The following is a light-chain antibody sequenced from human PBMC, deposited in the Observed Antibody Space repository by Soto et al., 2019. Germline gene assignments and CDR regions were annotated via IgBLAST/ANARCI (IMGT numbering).Light chain of an antibody. J-gene: IGKJ1*01. CDR2: KAS. CDR3: QQYNSYSWT. CDR1: QSISSW. V-gene: IGKV1-5*03. Sequence: DIQMTQSPSTLSASVGDRVTITCRASQSISSWLAWYQQKPGKAPKLLIYKASSLESGVPSRFSGSGSGTEFTLTISSLQPDDFATYYCQQYNSYSWTFGQRTKV.